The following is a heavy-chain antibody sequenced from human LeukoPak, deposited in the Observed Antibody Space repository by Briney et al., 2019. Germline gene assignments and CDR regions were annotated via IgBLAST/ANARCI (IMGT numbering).Heavy chain of an antibody. CDR3: AKDTGIAVAGTIDY. CDR1: GFTFDDYA. V-gene: IGHV3-9*01. D-gene: IGHD6-19*01. CDR2: ISWNSGSI. J-gene: IGHJ4*02. Sequence: PGRSLRLSCAASGFTFDDYAMHWVRHAPGKGLEWVSGISWNSGSIGYADSVKGRFTISRDNAKNSLYLQMNSLRAEDTALYYCAKDTGIAVAGTIDYWGQGTLVTVSS.